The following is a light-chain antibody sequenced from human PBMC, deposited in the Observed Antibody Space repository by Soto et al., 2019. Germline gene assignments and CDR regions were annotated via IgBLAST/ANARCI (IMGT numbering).Light chain of an antibody. CDR3: QQCNIWLT. CDR2: GAS. CDR1: QSVRSN. J-gene: IGKJ1*01. Sequence: IVMTQSPATLSVSPGERSTLSCRASQSVRSNLAWYQQKPGHPPGLLIYGASTRATGIPARLSGGGSGTEFTLTISSLHSEDFAVYYCQQCNIWLTFGQGTKVDIK. V-gene: IGKV3-15*01.